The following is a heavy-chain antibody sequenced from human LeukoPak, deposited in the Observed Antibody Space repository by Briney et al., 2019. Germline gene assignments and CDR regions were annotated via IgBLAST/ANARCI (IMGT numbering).Heavy chain of an antibody. J-gene: IGHJ4*02. V-gene: IGHV1-18*01. CDR2: ISAYNGNT. CDR1: GYTFTSYG. CDR3: ARDVRRGGSFDY. Sequence: ASVKVSCKASGYTFTSYGMSWVRQAPGQGLEWMGWISAYNGNTNYAQKLRGRVTMTTDTSTSTAYMELRSLRSDDTAVYYCARDVRRGGSFDYWGQGTLVTVSS. D-gene: IGHD3-10*01.